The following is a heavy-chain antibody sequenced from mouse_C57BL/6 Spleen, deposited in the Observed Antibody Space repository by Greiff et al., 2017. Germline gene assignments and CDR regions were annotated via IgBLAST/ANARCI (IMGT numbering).Heavy chain of an antibody. V-gene: IGHV1-26*01. CDR1: GYTFTDYY. CDR3: ARRGSNWKWYFDV. Sequence: VQLQQSGPELVKPGASVKISCKASGYTFTDYYMNWVKQSHGKSLEWIGDINPNNGGTSYNQKFKGKATLTVDKSSSTAYMELRSLTSEDSAVYYCARRGSNWKWYFDVWGTGTTVTVSS. CDR2: INPNNGGT. J-gene: IGHJ1*03. D-gene: IGHD2-5*01.